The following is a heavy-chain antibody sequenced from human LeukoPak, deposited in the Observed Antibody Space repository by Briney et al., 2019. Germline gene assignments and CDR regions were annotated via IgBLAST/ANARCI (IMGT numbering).Heavy chain of an antibody. CDR2: INPSGGST. V-gene: IGHV1-46*01. J-gene: IGHJ4*02. Sequence: GDSVKVSCEASGYTFTSYYMHWVRQAPGQGLEWMGIINPSGGSTSYAQKFQGRVTMTRDTSTSTVYMELSSLRSEDTAVYYCARDLSHWLSLPDYWGQGTLVTVSS. CDR1: GYTFTSYY. CDR3: ARDLSHWLSLPDY. D-gene: IGHD3-9*01.